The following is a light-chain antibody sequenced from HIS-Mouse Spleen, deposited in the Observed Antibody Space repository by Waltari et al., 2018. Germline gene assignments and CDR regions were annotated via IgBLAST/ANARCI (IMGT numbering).Light chain of an antibody. J-gene: IGLJ3*02. CDR1: SSDVGGYNH. CDR2: EVS. Sequence: QSALTQPASVSGSPGQSLTISCTGTSSDVGGYNHVPWYQQPPGKAPKLMIYEVSNRPSGVSNRFSGSKSGNTASLTISGLQAEDEADYYCSSYTSSSTLVFGGGTKLTVL. V-gene: IGLV2-14*01. CDR3: SSYTSSSTLV.